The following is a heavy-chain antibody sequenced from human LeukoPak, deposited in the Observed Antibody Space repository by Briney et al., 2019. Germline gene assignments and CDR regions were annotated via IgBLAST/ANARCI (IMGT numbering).Heavy chain of an antibody. Sequence: PSETPSLTCTVSGGSISSYYWSWLRQPPGKGLEWIGYIYYSGSTNYNPSLKSRVTISVDTSKNQFSLKLSSVTAADTAVYYCAREVYYYYYMDVWGKGTTVTVSS. CDR1: GGSISSYY. CDR2: IYYSGST. J-gene: IGHJ6*03. CDR3: AREVYYYYYMDV. V-gene: IGHV4-59*01.